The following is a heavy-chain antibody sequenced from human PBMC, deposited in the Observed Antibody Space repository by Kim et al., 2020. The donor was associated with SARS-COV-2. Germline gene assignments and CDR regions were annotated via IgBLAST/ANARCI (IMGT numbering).Heavy chain of an antibody. D-gene: IGHD7-27*01. CDR2: INHSGST. Sequence: SETLSLTCAVYGGSFSGYYWSWIRQPPGKGLEWIGEINHSGSTNYNPSLKSRVTISVDTSKNQFSLKLSSVTAADTAVYYCARGPNSGSETPKNWFDPWGQGTLVTVSS. J-gene: IGHJ5*02. CDR3: ARGPNSGSETPKNWFDP. CDR1: GGSFSGYY. V-gene: IGHV4-34*01.